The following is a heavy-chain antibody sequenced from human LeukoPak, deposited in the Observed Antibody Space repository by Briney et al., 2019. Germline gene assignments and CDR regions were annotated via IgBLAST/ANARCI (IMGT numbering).Heavy chain of an antibody. CDR2: MKEDGGEI. Sequence: GGSLRLSCATSGFTFSNNYISWVRQAPGKGLEWVANMKEDGGEINYVDSVKGRFTISRDNAKNSLDLQMNSLRVDDTAVYYCVRDRGYSTFDYWGQGTLVIVSS. D-gene: IGHD4-23*01. CDR1: GFTFSNNY. J-gene: IGHJ4*02. CDR3: VRDRGYSTFDY. V-gene: IGHV3-7*01.